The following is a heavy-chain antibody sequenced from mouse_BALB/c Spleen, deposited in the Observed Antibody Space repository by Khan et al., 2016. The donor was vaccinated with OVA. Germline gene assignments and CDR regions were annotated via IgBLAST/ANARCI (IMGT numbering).Heavy chain of an antibody. Sequence: EVQLVESGPELVKPGGSMKISCKASGDSFTGYTMNWLKQSHGKNLEWIGLINPYNGGTSYNPKFKGKATFTVDKSSSTAYMELLSLTSEDSAVYDCARSASYGNYVEAWFAYWGQGTLVTVSA. J-gene: IGHJ3*01. CDR3: ARSASYGNYVEAWFAY. D-gene: IGHD2-10*01. V-gene: IGHV1-18*01. CDR2: INPYNGGT. CDR1: GDSFTGYT.